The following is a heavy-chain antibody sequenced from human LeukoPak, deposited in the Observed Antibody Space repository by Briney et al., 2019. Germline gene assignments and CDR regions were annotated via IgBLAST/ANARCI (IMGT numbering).Heavy chain of an antibody. D-gene: IGHD3-10*01. V-gene: IGHV4-34*01. CDR3: ARVENYGSGSLDY. Sequence: SETLSLTCAVYGGSFSGYYWSWIRQPPGKGLEWIGEINHSGSTNYNPSLKSRVTTSVDTSKNQFSLKLSSVPAADTAVYYCARVENYGSGSLDYWGQGTLVTVSS. CDR2: INHSGST. J-gene: IGHJ4*02. CDR1: GGSFSGYY.